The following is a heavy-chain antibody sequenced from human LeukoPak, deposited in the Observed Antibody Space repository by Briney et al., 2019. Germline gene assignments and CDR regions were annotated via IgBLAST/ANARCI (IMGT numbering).Heavy chain of an antibody. CDR3: ARGESSGSNWFDP. Sequence: SETLSLTCTVSGGSISSSSYYWGWIRQPPGKGLEWIGSIYYSGSTYYNPSLKSRVTISVDTSKNQFSLKLSSVTAADTAVYYCARGESSGSNWFDPWGQGPLVPVPS. D-gene: IGHD3-22*01. V-gene: IGHV4-39*07. CDR2: IYYSGST. J-gene: IGHJ5*02. CDR1: GGSISSSSYY.